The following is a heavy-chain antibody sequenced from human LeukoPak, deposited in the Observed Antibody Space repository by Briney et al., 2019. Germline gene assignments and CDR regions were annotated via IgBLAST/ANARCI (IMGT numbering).Heavy chain of an antibody. J-gene: IGHJ6*03. CDR2: IEWNGGST. V-gene: IGHV3-20*04. D-gene: IGHD6-19*01. Sequence: GGSLRLSCAASGFTFDDYGMSWVRQAPGKGLEWVSGIEWNGGSTDYADSVKGRFTISRDNSKNTLYLQMNSLRAEDTAVYYCAKDLGSSGWYNYYYYMDVWGKGTTVTISS. CDR3: AKDLGSSGWYNYYYYMDV. CDR1: GFTFDDYG.